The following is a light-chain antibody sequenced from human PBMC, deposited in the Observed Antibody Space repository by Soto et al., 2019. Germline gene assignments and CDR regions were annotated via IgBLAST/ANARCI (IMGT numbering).Light chain of an antibody. CDR3: QQRSNWPIT. CDR1: QSVSSY. J-gene: IGKJ5*01. Sequence: EIVLTQSLATLYLSPGERAILSCRASQSVSSYLAWYQQKPGQAPRLLIYDASNRATGIPARFSGSGSGTDITLTISSLEPEDFAVYYCQQRSNWPITFGQGTRLEIK. CDR2: DAS. V-gene: IGKV3-11*01.